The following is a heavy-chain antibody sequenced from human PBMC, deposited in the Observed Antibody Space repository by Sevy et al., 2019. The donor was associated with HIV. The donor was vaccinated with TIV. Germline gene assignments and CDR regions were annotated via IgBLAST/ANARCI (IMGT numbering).Heavy chain of an antibody. CDR2: MNQDGSQK. CDR1: GFTFSSYE. CDR3: VREGVGGFSYSLDC. J-gene: IGHJ4*02. D-gene: IGHD5-18*01. Sequence: GGSLRLSCEASGFTFSSYEMNWVRQAPGKGLEWVATMNQDGSQKYYVHSVKGRFTISRDNAQNSLYLQMNSLRAEDTAVYYCVREGVGGFSYSLDCWGQGTLVTVSS. V-gene: IGHV3-7*01.